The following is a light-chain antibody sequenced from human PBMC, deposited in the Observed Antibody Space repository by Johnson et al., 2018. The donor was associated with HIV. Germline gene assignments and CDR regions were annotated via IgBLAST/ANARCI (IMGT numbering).Light chain of an antibody. J-gene: IGLJ1*01. CDR1: SSNIENNY. V-gene: IGLV1-51*02. CDR2: EDY. CDR3: GTWDTSLSAVYV. Sequence: QSVLTQPPSVSAAPGQKVTISCSGSSSNIENNYVSRYQHLPGTAPKLLIYEDYKRPSGIPDRFSGSKSGTSATLGITGLQSGDEADYYCGTWDTSLSAVYVFGTGTKVTVL.